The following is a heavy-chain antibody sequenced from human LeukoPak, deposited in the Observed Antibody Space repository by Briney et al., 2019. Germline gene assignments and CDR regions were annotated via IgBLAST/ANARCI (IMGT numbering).Heavy chain of an antibody. CDR2: IKQDGGEK. D-gene: IGHD6-6*01. Sequence: GGSLRLSCAASGFTFSSYWMTWVRRAPGKGLEWVANIKQDGGEKYYMDSVKGRFTISKDNAKNSLYLQMNSLRAEDTAVYYCAREFEYSTSTGLDYWGQGTLVTVSS. CDR3: AREFEYSTSTGLDY. J-gene: IGHJ4*02. V-gene: IGHV3-7*01. CDR1: GFTFSSYW.